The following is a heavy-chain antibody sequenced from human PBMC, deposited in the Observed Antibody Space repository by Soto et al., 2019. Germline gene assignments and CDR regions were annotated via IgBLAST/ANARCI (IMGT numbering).Heavy chain of an antibody. V-gene: IGHV4-59*12. CDR3: ARVSRITIFGVVIQYYYYGMDV. D-gene: IGHD3-3*01. J-gene: IGHJ6*02. Sequence: SETLSLTCTVSGGSISNYYWSWIRQPPGKGLEWIGEINHSGSTNYNPSLKSRVTMSVDTSKNQFSLKLSSVTAADTAVYYCARVSRITIFGVVIQYYYYGMDVWGQGTTVTVSS. CDR1: GGSISNYY. CDR2: INHSGST.